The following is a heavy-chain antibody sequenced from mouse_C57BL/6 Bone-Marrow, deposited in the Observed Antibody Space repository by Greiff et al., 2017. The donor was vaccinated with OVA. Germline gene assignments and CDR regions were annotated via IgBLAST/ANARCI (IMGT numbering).Heavy chain of an antibody. CDR2: IDPETGGT. V-gene: IGHV1-15*01. CDR3: AREEGIYYGYDSFAY. Sequence: VQLQQSGAELVRPGASVTLSCKASGYTFTDYEMHWVKQTPVHGLEWIGAIDPETGGTAYNEKFKSKATLTVDTSSSTAYMQLSSLTSEDSAVYYCAREEGIYYGYDSFAYWGQGTMVTVSA. CDR1: GYTFTDYE. D-gene: IGHD2-2*01. J-gene: IGHJ3*01.